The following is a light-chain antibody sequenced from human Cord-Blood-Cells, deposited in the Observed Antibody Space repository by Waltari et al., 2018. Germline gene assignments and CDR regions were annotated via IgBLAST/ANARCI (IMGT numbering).Light chain of an antibody. CDR1: QDISNY. J-gene: IGKJ2*01. V-gene: IGKV1-33*01. CDR3: QQYDNLPYT. CDR2: DAS. Sequence: DIQMTQLPSSLSASVGHRVTITCQASQDISNYLNWYQQKPGKAPKLLIYDASNLETGVPSRFSGSGSGTDFTFTISSLQPEDIATYYCQQYDNLPYTFGQGTKLEIK.